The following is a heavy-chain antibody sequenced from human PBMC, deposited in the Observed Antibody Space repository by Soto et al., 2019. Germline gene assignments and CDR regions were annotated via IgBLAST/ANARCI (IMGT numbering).Heavy chain of an antibody. CDR1: GFTFSSYA. CDR2: IWYDGSHK. Sequence: GGSLRLSCAASGFTFSSYAMHWVRQAPGKGLEWVAVIWYDGSHKYYADSVKGRFTISRDNSKNTLYLQMNSLRVEDTAVYYCARQKSSAVGMDVWGQGTTVTVSS. D-gene: IGHD6-19*01. J-gene: IGHJ6*02. V-gene: IGHV3-33*08. CDR3: ARQKSSAVGMDV.